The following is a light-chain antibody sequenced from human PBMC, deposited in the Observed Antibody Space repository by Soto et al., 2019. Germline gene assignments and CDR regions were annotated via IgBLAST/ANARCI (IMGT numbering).Light chain of an antibody. J-gene: IGKJ4*01. Sequence: DIQLTQSPASLSASLGDRVTITCRASQSIGNFLNWFQHKPGKAPKVLISAASTLQSGVPSRFSGSVSGTDFTLTISSLQPEDSVSYYCQQYYNSVLTFGGGTKVDIK. CDR2: AAS. V-gene: IGKV1-39*01. CDR1: QSIGNF. CDR3: QQYYNSVLT.